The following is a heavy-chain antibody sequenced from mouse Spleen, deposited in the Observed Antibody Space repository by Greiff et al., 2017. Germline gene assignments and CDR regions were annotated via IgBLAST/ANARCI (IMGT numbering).Heavy chain of an antibody. CDR3: ARSVLLRPFAY. D-gene: IGHD1-2*01. Sequence: EVQLQESGPELVKPGASVKISCKASGYSFTGYYMNWVKQSPEKSLEWIGEINPSTGGTTYNQKFKAKATLTVDKSSSTAYMQLKSLTSEDSAVYYCARSVLLRPFAYWGQGTLVTVSA. V-gene: IGHV1-42*01. CDR1: GYSFTGYY. J-gene: IGHJ3*01. CDR2: INPSTGGT.